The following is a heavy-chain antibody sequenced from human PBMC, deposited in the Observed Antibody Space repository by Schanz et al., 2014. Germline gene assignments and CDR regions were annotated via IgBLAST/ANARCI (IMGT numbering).Heavy chain of an antibody. CDR3: ATEGPRGTRHPINYYYAMDN. V-gene: IGHV3-48*01. D-gene: IGHD6-6*01. Sequence: EVQLVESGGGLVRPGGSLRLSCTTSGLIFSTYTLNWVRQAPGKGLEWISYISFSGNTIYYADSVKGRFTISRDNAKNSVILQMNRLRAEDTAVYYCATEGPRGTRHPINYYYAMDNWGQGTKXTV. J-gene: IGHJ6*02. CDR1: GLIFSTYT. CDR2: ISFSGNTI.